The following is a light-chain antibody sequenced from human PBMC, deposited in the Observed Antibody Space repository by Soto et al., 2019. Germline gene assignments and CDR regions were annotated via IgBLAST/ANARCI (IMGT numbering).Light chain of an antibody. Sequence: ASVGDRVTITCRSSETISSYLNWYQHKPGQAPKLLIYASSSLQSGVPSRFSGSGSGTDFTLTISSLQPEDFATYYCQQHFNTPYTFGQGTRLEIK. CDR3: QQHFNTPYT. CDR1: ETISSY. V-gene: IGKV1-39*01. J-gene: IGKJ5*01. CDR2: ASS.